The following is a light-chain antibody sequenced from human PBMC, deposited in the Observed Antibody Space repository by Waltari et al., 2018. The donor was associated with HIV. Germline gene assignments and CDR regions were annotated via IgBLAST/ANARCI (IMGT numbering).Light chain of an antibody. Sequence: DIVMTQTPYSLAVSLGERATITFKSSESVFYNSNNKNYLAWCQHKPGQPPKFIINWASTRKSGVPDRFSGSGSGTDFILTISSLQPEDAAFYYCQQYYNLHTFGPGTKVEIK. V-gene: IGKV4-1*01. J-gene: IGKJ3*01. CDR2: WAS. CDR1: ESVFYNSNNKNY. CDR3: QQYYNLHT.